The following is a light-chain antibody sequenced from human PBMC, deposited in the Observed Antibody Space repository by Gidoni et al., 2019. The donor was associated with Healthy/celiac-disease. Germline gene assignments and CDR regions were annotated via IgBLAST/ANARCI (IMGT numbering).Light chain of an antibody. CDR2: DAS. CDR3: QQRSNWSFI. CDR1: QSVSSY. V-gene: IGKV3-11*01. J-gene: IGKJ3*01. Sequence: DIVFTQSPATLYLSPWESATLSCRASQSVSSYFAWYQQKPGQAPRLLIYDASNRATGIPARFSGSGSGTDFTLTISSLETEDFAVYYCQQRSNWSFILGPGTKVEIK.